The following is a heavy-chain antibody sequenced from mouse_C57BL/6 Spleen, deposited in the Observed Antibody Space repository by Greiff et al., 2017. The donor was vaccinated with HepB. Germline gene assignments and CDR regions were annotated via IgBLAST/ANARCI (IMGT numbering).Heavy chain of an antibody. D-gene: IGHD2-1*01. Sequence: VQLQQSGPELVKPGASVKIPCKASGYTFTDYNMDWVKQSHGKSLEWIGDINPNNGGTIYNQKFKGKATLTVDKSSSTAYMELRSLTSEDTAVYYWARDYGNSRFADWGQGTLVTVSA. V-gene: IGHV1-18*01. CDR3: ARDYGNSRFAD. CDR1: GYTFTDYN. J-gene: IGHJ3*01. CDR2: INPNNGGT.